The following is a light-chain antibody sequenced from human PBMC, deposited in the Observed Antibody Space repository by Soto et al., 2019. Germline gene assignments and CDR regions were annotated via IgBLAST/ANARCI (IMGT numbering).Light chain of an antibody. CDR3: AAWDGNLEGHV. Sequence: QSVLTRTPSVSGTPGQRVTLSCSGSTRNIGDHTVTWYQLLPGTAPKVLVYVNNKRPSGVPDRFSGSKSGTSASLAISGPQPEDEADYYCAAWDGNLEGHVFGTGTKVTVL. J-gene: IGLJ1*01. CDR2: VNN. V-gene: IGLV1-44*01. CDR1: TRNIGDHT.